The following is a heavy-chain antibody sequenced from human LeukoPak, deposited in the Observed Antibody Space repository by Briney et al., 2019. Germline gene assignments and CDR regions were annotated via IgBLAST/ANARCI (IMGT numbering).Heavy chain of an antibody. D-gene: IGHD2-8*01. V-gene: IGHV4-4*02. CDR2: IYHIGTT. J-gene: IGHJ4*02. CDR1: GGSITSDNW. Sequence: PSETLSLTCTVSGGSITSDNWWSLVRQPPGKGLEWIGEIYHIGTTNYIPSLESRVTISVDKSKDQFSLKLSSVTAADTAIYYCARTYCTYGVCFESFDSWGQGTLVTVSS. CDR3: ARTYCTYGVCFESFDS.